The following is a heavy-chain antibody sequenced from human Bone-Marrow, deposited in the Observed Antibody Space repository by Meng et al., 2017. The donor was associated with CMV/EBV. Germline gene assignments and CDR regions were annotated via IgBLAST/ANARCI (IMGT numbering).Heavy chain of an antibody. V-gene: IGHV3-72*01. CDR3: AKMSYVINDVWSPLDF. J-gene: IGHJ4*02. D-gene: IGHD2-8*01. CDR1: GGSISSSSYY. CDR2: IRKKADSYTT. Sequence: GGSLRLSCTVSGGSISSSSYYWGWIRQPPGKGLEWIGRIRKKADSYTTQYAASVKGRFSISRDDSKNALYLQMSSLQTEDTAVYYCAKMSYVINDVWSPLDFWGQGTLVTAPQ.